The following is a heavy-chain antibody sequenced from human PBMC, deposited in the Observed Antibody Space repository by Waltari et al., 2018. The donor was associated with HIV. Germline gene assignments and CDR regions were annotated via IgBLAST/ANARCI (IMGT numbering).Heavy chain of an antibody. V-gene: IGHV4-59*01. J-gene: IGHJ4*02. D-gene: IGHD3-22*01. CDR2: TYESGST. Sequence: QVHLQESGPGLVTPSETLSLPCTVSVGSISRFSWRWIRPSPGEGLEWIGYTYESGSTSYNPSLKSRATISVDTSKNQFSLRLHSVTAADTAVYFCARTSYYYDDSGYYRLYYFDYWGQGTLVTVSS. CDR3: ARTSYYYDDSGYYRLYYFDY. CDR1: VGSISRFS.